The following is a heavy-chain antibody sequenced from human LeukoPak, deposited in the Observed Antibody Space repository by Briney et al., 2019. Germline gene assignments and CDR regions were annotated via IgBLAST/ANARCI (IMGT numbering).Heavy chain of an antibody. Sequence: ASVKVSCKVSGYTLTELSMHWVRQAPGQGLEWMGWINPNSGGTNYAQKFQGRVTMTRDTSISTAYMELSRLRSDDTAVYYCARKSTNDAFDIWGQGTMVTVSS. V-gene: IGHV1-2*02. CDR2: INPNSGGT. CDR1: GYTLTELS. CDR3: ARKSTNDAFDI. J-gene: IGHJ3*02.